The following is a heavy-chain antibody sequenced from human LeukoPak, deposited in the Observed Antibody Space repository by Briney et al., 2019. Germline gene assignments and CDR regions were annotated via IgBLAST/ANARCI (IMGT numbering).Heavy chain of an antibody. CDR1: GGSISSYY. V-gene: IGHV4-4*07. D-gene: IGHD6-13*01. CDR3: ARGRGSSWYYFDS. Sequence: SSETLSLTCTVSGGSISSYYWSWVRQPAGKGLEWIGRIYASGNTNYNPSLRGRVTMTVDTSKNQFSLNLSSVTAADTAVYYCARGRGSSWYYFDSWGQGTLVTVSS. CDR2: IYASGNT. J-gene: IGHJ4*02.